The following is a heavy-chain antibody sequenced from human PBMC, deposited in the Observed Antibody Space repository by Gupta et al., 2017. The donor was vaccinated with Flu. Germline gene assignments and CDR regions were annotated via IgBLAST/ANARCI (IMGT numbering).Heavy chain of an antibody. Sequence: QVQLVESGGGVVQPGRSLRLSCAASGFTLSSYAMHWVRQAPGKGLEWVAVISYDGSNKYYADSVKGRFTISRDNSKNTLYLQMNSLRAEDTAVYYCARDTMVRVGLFDYWGQGTLVTVSS. CDR1: GFTLSSYA. J-gene: IGHJ4*02. CDR2: ISYDGSNK. D-gene: IGHD3-10*01. CDR3: ARDTMVRVGLFDY. V-gene: IGHV3-30-3*01.